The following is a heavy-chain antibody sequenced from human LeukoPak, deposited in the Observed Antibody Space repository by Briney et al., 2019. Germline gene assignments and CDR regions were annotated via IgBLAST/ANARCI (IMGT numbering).Heavy chain of an antibody. J-gene: IGHJ4*02. D-gene: IGHD1-1*01. CDR1: GFTFDRYG. CDR2: ITDSGDRT. V-gene: IGHV3-23*01. CDR3: ASDPFRFRPTSSDGDY. Sequence: PGGSLRLSCAASGFTFDRYGMSRVCQAPGKGLEWVSTITDSGDRTFSAASVKGRFTVSRDNTKNTLFLQMNSLGVDDTALYCASDPFRFRPTSSDGDYWGQGTLVTVSS.